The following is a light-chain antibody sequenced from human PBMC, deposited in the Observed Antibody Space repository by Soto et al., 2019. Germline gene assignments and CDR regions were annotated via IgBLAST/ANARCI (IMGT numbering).Light chain of an antibody. CDR3: QQYGNSLYT. J-gene: IGKJ2*01. Sequence: ESVLTQSPATLSLSPGDRATLSCRASQSITNSLAWYRHQPGQPPRLLIYDASKRATGIPARFIGSGSGTHFTLTISRLEPEDFAVFYCQQYGNSLYTFGQGTKLEIK. V-gene: IGKV3-11*01. CDR2: DAS. CDR1: QSITNS.